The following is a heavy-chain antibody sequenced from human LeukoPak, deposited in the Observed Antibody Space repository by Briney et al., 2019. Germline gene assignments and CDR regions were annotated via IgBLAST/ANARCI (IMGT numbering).Heavy chain of an antibody. CDR2: ISAYNGNT. CDR1: GYTFNNYG. V-gene: IGHV1-18*01. J-gene: IGHJ6*02. CDR3: ARSGSHYFYHYGLDV. Sequence: ASVKVSCEASGYTFNNYGISWVRQAPGQGLEWKGWISAYNGNTNYAQKFQDRVTMTTDTSTSTAFMELRSLRSDDTAVFYCARSGSHYFYHYGLDVWGQGTTVIVSS. D-gene: IGHD1-26*01.